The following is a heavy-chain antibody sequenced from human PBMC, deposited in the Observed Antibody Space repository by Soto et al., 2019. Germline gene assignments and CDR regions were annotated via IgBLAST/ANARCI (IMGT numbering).Heavy chain of an antibody. CDR3: AKSLLSNSWSQPLGEY. J-gene: IGHJ4*02. V-gene: IGHV1-2*02. CDR2: ITPNSGAT. Sequence: XSVKVCCKASGSPFTGYNLHWVRQAPGQGLEWMGWITPNSGATKYAQRFQGRVTMTRDTTIDTAYMDLSRLTSDDTAVYYCAKSLLSNSWSQPLGEYWGQGTLVTVS. D-gene: IGHD6-13*01. CDR1: GSPFTGYN.